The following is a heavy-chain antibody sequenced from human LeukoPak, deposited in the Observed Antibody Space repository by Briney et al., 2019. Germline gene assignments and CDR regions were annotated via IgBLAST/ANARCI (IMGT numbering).Heavy chain of an antibody. CDR3: ARDVGSSWYGGNNWFDP. CDR1: GYTFTSYA. J-gene: IGHJ5*02. CDR2: INTNTGNP. V-gene: IGHV7-4-1*02. Sequence: ASVKVSCKASGYTFTSYAMNWVRQAPGQGLEWMGWINTNTGNPTYAQGFTGRFVFSLDTSVSTAYLQISSLKAEDTAVYYCARDVGSSWYGGNNWFDPWGQGTLVTVSS. D-gene: IGHD6-13*01.